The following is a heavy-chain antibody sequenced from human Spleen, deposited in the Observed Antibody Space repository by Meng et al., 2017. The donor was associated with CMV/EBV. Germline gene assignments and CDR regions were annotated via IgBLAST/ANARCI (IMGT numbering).Heavy chain of an antibody. Sequence: CKGSGYSFTSYWIAWVRQMPGKGLEWMRIIYPGDSDTRYSPSFHGQVTISVDKSISTAYLQWSSLKASDTAMYYCASSGSRSYLPDYWGQGTLVTVSS. D-gene: IGHD1-26*01. CDR1: GYSFTSYW. V-gene: IGHV5-51*01. J-gene: IGHJ4*02. CDR2: IYPGDSDT. CDR3: ASSGSRSYLPDY.